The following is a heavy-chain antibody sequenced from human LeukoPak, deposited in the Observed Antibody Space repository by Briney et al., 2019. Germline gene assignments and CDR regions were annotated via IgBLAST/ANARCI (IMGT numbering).Heavy chain of an antibody. CDR2: IIPIFGTA. CDR3: ASGTPNYYYYMDV. CDR1: GGTFSSYA. J-gene: IGHJ6*03. V-gene: IGHV1-69*05. Sequence: GASVKVSCKASGGTFSSYAISWVRQAPGQGLEWMGGIIPIFGTANYAQKFQGRVTITTDESTSTAYMELSSLRSEDTAVYYCASGTPNYYYYMDVWGKGTTVTVSS. D-gene: IGHD1-26*01.